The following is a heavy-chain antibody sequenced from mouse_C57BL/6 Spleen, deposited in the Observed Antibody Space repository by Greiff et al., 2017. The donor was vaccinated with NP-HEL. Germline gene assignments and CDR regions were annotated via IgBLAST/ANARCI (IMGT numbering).Heavy chain of an antibody. Sequence: EVKLMESGPELVKPGASVKISCKASGYSFTDYNMNWVKQSNGKSLEWIGVINPNYGTTSYNQKFKGKATLTVDQSSSTAYMQLNSLTSEDSAVYYCARSDDGYYLAWFAYWGQGTLVTVSA. V-gene: IGHV1-39*01. D-gene: IGHD2-3*01. CDR1: GYSFTDYN. J-gene: IGHJ3*01. CDR2: INPNYGTT. CDR3: ARSDDGYYLAWFAY.